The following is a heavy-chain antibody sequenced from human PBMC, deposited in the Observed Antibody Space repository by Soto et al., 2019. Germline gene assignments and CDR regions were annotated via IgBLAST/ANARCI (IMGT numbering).Heavy chain of an antibody. CDR3: ARDAADLRFLEWLYPSRRYYGMDV. J-gene: IGHJ6*02. V-gene: IGHV1-46*01. CDR2: INPSGGST. Sequence: GASVKVSCKASGYTFTSYYMHWVRQAPGQGLEWMGIINPSGGSTSYAQKFQGRVTMTRDTSTSTVYMELSSLRSEDTAVYYCARDAADLRFLEWLYPSRRYYGMDVWGQGTTVTVSS. D-gene: IGHD3-3*01. CDR1: GYTFTSYY.